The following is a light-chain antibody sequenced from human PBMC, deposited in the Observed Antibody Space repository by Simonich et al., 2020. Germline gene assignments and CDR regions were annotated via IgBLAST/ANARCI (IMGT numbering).Light chain of an antibody. Sequence: AIQITQSPSSLSASVGDRVTITCRASQGIRNDLGWYQQKPGKAPKLLIYAASSLQSGVPARFSGSGSGTDFTLTISSLQPEDFATYYCLQDYNYPWTFGQGTKVEIK. CDR2: AAS. CDR3: LQDYNYPWT. V-gene: IGKV1-6*01. CDR1: QGIRND. J-gene: IGKJ1*01.